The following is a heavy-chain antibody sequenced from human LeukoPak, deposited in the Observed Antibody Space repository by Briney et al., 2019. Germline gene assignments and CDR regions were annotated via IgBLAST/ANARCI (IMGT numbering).Heavy chain of an antibody. CDR3: ARVSGIQLWLLEY. Sequence: ASVKVSCKASGYTFTGYYMHWVRQAPGQGPEWMGRINPNSGGTNYAQKFQGRVTMTRDTSISTAYMELSRLRSDDTAVYYCARVSGIQLWLLEYWGQGTLVTVSS. J-gene: IGHJ4*02. CDR2: INPNSGGT. CDR1: GYTFTGYY. V-gene: IGHV1-2*06. D-gene: IGHD5-18*01.